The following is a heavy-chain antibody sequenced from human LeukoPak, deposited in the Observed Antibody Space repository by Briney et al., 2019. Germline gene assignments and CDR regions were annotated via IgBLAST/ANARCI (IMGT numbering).Heavy chain of an antibody. D-gene: IGHD2-15*01. CDR3: ARGVVAATFYYYMDV. Sequence: ASVKVSCKASGGTFRSYAISWVRQAPGQGLEWMGWINPNNGDTKYAQKFQGRVTMTRDTSISTAYMELSRLRSDDTAVYYCARGVVAATFYYYMDVWGKGTTVTVSS. J-gene: IGHJ6*03. CDR1: GGTFRSYA. V-gene: IGHV1-2*02. CDR2: INPNNGDT.